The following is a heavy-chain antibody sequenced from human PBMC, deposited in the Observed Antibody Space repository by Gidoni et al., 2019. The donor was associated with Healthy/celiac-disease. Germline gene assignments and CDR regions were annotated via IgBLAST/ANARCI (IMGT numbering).Heavy chain of an antibody. CDR3: ASTSGSYYLFDY. CDR2: IYYSGST. Sequence: QLQLQESGPGLVTPSETLSLTCTVSGGSRSSSSYYWGWIRQPPGNGLEWIGSIYYSGSTYYNPSLKSRVTISVDTSKNQFALKLSSVTAADTAVYYCASTSGSYYLFDYWGQGTLVTVSS. V-gene: IGHV4-39*01. D-gene: IGHD1-26*01. CDR1: GGSRSSSSYY. J-gene: IGHJ4*02.